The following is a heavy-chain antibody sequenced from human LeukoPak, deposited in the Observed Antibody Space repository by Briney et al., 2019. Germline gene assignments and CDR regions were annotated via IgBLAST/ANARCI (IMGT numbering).Heavy chain of an antibody. V-gene: IGHV1-69*05. J-gene: IGHJ5*02. CDR1: GGTFSSYA. CDR3: ARAYYYGSGSYYRGFHWFDP. Sequence: GSSVKVSFKASGGTFSSYAISWVRQAPGQGLEWMGGIIPIFGTANYAQKFQGRVTITTDESTSTAYMELSSLRSEDTAVYYCARAYYYGSGSYYRGFHWFDPWGQGTLVTVSS. CDR2: IIPIFGTA. D-gene: IGHD3-10*01.